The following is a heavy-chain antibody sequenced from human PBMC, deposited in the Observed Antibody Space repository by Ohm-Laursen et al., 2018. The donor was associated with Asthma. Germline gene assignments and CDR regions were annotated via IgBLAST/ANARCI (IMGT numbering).Heavy chain of an antibody. V-gene: IGHV1-2*04. J-gene: IGHJ3*02. CDR1: GYTFTGYY. D-gene: IGHD4-17*01. CDR2: INPNIGGT. Sequence: EASVKVSCKASGYTFTGYYMHWVRQAPGQGLEWMGWINPNIGGTNYAQKFQGWVTMTRDTSISTAYMELSRLRSDDTAVYYCARELHDYGDYVDAFDIWGQGTMVTVSS. CDR3: ARELHDYGDYVDAFDI.